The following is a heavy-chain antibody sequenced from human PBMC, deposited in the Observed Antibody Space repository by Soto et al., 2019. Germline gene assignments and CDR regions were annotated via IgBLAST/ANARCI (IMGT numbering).Heavy chain of an antibody. CDR3: ARDLSWGSTRYYYMDV. V-gene: IGHV3-48*02. Sequence: EVQLVESGGGWVQPGGSLRLSCATSGFILSDCAMNWVRQAPGKGLEWVSYIISIRSVIDYAYSVKGLFTVYRDNAKKSLYLQMNSMRDEYTAVYYCARDLSWGSTRYYYMDVWGKSTTVTVSS. CDR1: GFILSDCA. CDR2: IISIRSVI. J-gene: IGHJ6*03. D-gene: IGHD3-16*01.